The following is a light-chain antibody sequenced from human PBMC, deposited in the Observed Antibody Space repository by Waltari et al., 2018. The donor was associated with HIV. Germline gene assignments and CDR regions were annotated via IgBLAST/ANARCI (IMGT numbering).Light chain of an antibody. Sequence: SYVLTQSPSVSVAPGQTASITCWGNHIGSKSAHWYQQKAGQAPVLVVYNGSDRPSGIPERFSGSRSGNTATLTISRVEAGDEADYYCHVWDRSSDHHVFGPGTKVTVL. CDR3: HVWDRSSDHHV. V-gene: IGLV3-21*02. CDR2: NGS. CDR1: HIGSKS. J-gene: IGLJ1*01.